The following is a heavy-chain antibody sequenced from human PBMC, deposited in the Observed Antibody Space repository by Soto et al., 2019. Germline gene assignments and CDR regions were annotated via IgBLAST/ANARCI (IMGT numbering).Heavy chain of an antibody. J-gene: IGHJ4*02. CDR3: AKEAEGGMDPMIVVALDY. D-gene: IGHD3-22*01. Sequence: QVQLVESGGGVVQPGRSLRLSCAASGFTFSSYGMHWVRQAPGKGLEWVAVISYDGSNKYYADSVKGRFTISRDNSKNTLYLQMNSLRAEDTAVYYCAKEAEGGMDPMIVVALDYWGQGTLVTVSS. CDR1: GFTFSSYG. V-gene: IGHV3-30*18. CDR2: ISYDGSNK.